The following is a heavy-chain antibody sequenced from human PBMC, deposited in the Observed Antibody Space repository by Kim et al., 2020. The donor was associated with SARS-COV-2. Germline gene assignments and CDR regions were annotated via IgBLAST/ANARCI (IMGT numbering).Heavy chain of an antibody. CDR3: ARRGGYYDSSGWGVDY. CDR1: GFTFNNYA. Sequence: GGSLRLSCAASGFTFNNYAMNWVRQAPGKGLEWVSGISGSSGSRYYADSVKGRFTISRDNSKNTLFLQMNSLRAEDTAVYYCARRGGYYDSSGWGVDYWG. CDR2: ISGSSGSR. V-gene: IGHV3-23*01. J-gene: IGHJ4*01. D-gene: IGHD3-22*01.